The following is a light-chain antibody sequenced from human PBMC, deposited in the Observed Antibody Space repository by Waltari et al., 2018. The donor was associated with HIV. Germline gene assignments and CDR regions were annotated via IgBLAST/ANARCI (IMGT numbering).Light chain of an antibody. CDR3: CSCADNYPVV. CDR1: SSDVGGYNY. V-gene: IGLV2-11*01. J-gene: IGLJ2*01. Sequence: QSALTQPRSVSGSPGQSVTISCTGTSSDVGGYNYVSWYQHRPGKAPKFMVYDVTKRPSGDPVPYAGAKAGNTAALTIPGSQPGDEEDDYCCSCADNYPVVFGGGTKRTDL. CDR2: DVT.